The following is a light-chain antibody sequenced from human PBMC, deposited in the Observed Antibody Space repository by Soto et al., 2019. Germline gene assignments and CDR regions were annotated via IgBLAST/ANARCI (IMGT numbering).Light chain of an antibody. CDR2: WAS. CDR1: QSLLYSSNNKNY. J-gene: IGKJ2*01. Sequence: DIVMTQSPDSLAVSLGERATINCKSSQSLLYSSNNKNYLAWYQQKPGQPPKLLIYWASTRESGVPDRFSGSGSGTDFTLTISRLQAEDVAVYYCQQYYSTLYTFGQGTKLEIK. V-gene: IGKV4-1*01. CDR3: QQYYSTLYT.